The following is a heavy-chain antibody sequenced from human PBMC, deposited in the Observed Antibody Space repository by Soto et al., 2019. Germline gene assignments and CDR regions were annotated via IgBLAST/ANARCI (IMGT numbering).Heavy chain of an antibody. CDR3: ARYPTGNYYDSSGYFDY. J-gene: IGHJ4*02. CDR1: GGSISSYY. Sequence: SETLSLTCTVSGGSISSYYWSWIRQPPGKGLEWIGYIYYSGSTNYNPSLKSRVTISVDTSKNQFSLKLSSVTAADTAVYYCARYPTGNYYDSSGYFDYWGQETLVTVSS. CDR2: IYYSGST. V-gene: IGHV4-59*01. D-gene: IGHD3-22*01.